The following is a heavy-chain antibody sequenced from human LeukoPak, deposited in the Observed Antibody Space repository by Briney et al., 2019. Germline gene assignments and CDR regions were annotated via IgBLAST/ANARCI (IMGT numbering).Heavy chain of an antibody. J-gene: IGHJ4*02. V-gene: IGHV3-53*01. CDR3: AKILGYCYGDLDY. CDR1: GFTVSSNY. D-gene: IGHD5-18*01. Sequence: GGSLRLSCAASGFTVSSNYMSWVRQAPGKGLEWVSVIYSGGSTYYADSVKGRFTISRDNSKNTLYLQMNSLRAEDTAVYYCAKILGYCYGDLDYWGQGTLVTVSS. CDR2: IYSGGST.